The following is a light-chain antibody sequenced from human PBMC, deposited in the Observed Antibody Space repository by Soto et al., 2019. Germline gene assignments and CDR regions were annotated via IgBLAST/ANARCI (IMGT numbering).Light chain of an antibody. J-gene: IGKJ5*01. V-gene: IGKV3-11*01. Sequence: EIVLTQSPATLSSSPGERATLSCRASQTVGVRLAWYQQKPGQAPRLLIYDASHRATGIPVRFSGSGSDSDFTLTISSLEPEDFAVYYCQQRSYPITFGQGTRLEIK. CDR2: DAS. CDR3: QQRSYPIT. CDR1: QTVGVR.